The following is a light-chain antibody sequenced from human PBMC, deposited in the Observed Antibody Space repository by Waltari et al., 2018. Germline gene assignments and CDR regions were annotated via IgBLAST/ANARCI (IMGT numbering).Light chain of an antibody. V-gene: IGKV1-27*01. CDR3: QSYDSAPYT. J-gene: IGKJ2*01. CDR2: AAS. Sequence: DIQMTQSPSSLSASVGDRVSITCRVSQDIHSNLAWYQQKPGKVPKLLMTAASTLQSGVPSRFSGSGSGTDFTLTLSSLQPEDVATYYCQSYDSAPYTFGQGTKLEIK. CDR1: QDIHSN.